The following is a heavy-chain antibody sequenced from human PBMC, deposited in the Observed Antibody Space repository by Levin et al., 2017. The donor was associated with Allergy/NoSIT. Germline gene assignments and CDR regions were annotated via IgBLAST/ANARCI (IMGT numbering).Heavy chain of an antibody. D-gene: IGHD5-12*01. Sequence: LSLTCAASAFSSSTYFTSYTMNWVRQAPGKGLEWVSSISSISSYIYYADSVKGRFTISRDNAKNSLYLQMDSLRAEDTAVYYCARQLLYRKTFDYWGQGTLVTVSS. J-gene: IGHJ4*02. V-gene: IGHV3-21*01. CDR1: AFSSSTYFTSYT. CDR3: ARQLLYRKTFDY. CDR2: ISSISSYI.